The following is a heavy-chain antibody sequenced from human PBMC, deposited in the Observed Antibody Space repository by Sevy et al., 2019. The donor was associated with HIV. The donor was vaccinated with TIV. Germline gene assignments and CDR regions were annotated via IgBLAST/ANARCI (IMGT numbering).Heavy chain of an antibody. Sequence: ASVKVSCKASGGTFSSYAISWVRQAPGQGLEWMGGIIPIFGTANYAQKFQGRVTITADKSTSTAYMELGSLRSEDTAWYYCAGAYYYDSSGYYYDYWGQGTLVTVSS. CDR3: AGAYYYDSSGYYYDY. J-gene: IGHJ4*02. CDR2: IIPIFGTA. CDR1: GGTFSSYA. D-gene: IGHD3-22*01. V-gene: IGHV1-69*06.